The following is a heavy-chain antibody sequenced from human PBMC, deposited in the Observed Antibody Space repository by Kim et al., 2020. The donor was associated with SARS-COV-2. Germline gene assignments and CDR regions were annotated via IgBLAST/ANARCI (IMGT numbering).Heavy chain of an antibody. J-gene: IGHJ4*02. D-gene: IGHD2-15*01. CDR2: TDDETT. CDR3: TTATWY. Sequence: TDDETTDYAAPMKGRFTISRDDSKNTLYLQMNSLNTEDTAVYYCTTATWYWGQGTLVTVSS. V-gene: IGHV3-15*01.